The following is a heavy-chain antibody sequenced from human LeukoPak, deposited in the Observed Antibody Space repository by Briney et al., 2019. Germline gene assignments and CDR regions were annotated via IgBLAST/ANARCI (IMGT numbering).Heavy chain of an antibody. Sequence: PGGSLRLSCVASGFNFGDYYMNWIRQSPGKGLEWISYMSSRSGIIYYGGSVKGRFTISRDNSKNTLYLQMNSLRAEDTAVYYCAKDRGSGSPFDCWGQGTLVTVSS. J-gene: IGHJ4*02. D-gene: IGHD1-26*01. CDR3: AKDRGSGSPFDC. CDR1: GFNFGDYY. CDR2: MSSRSGII. V-gene: IGHV3-11*01.